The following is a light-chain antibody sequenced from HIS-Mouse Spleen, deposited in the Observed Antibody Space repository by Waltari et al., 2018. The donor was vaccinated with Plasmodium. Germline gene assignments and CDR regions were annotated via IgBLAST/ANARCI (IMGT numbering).Light chain of an antibody. J-gene: IGLJ3*02. CDR1: AWPQTY. CDR3: YSTDSSGNHRV. CDR2: EDS. V-gene: IGLV3-10*01. Sequence: SYELTQPPSVAVSPGQTARNPSPGYAWPQTYACCYQQKSGQAPVLVIYEDSKRPPGIPERFSGSSSGTMATLTISGAQVEDEADYYCYSTDSSGNHRVFGGGTKLTVL.